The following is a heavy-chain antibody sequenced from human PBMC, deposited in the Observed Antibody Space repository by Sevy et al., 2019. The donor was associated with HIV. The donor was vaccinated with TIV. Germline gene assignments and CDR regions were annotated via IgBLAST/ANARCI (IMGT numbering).Heavy chain of an antibody. Sequence: GESLKISCKGSGYSFTSYWIGWVHQMPGKGLEWMGIIYPGDSDTRYSPSFQGQVTISAAKSISTAYLQWSSLKASDTAMYYCARHCPPYYYDSSEAAFDIWGQGTMVTVSS. D-gene: IGHD3-22*01. V-gene: IGHV5-51*07. CDR2: IYPGDSDT. CDR3: ARHCPPYYYDSSEAAFDI. CDR1: GYSFTSYW. J-gene: IGHJ3*02.